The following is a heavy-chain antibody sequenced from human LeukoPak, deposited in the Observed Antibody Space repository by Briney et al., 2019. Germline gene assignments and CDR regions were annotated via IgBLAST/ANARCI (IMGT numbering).Heavy chain of an antibody. CDR3: ARGLNSGSYGN. J-gene: IGHJ4*02. Sequence: SQTPSLTCTVSGGSISSGSYYWSWIRQPAGKGLEWIGRIYTSGSTNYNPSLKSRVTISVDTSKNQFSLKLSSVTAADTAVYYCARGLNSGSYGNWGQGTLVTVSS. V-gene: IGHV4-61*02. CDR1: GGSISSGSYY. CDR2: IYTSGST. D-gene: IGHD1-26*01.